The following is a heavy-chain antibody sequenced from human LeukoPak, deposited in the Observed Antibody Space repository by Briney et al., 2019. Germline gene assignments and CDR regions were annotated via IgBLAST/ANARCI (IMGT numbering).Heavy chain of an antibody. D-gene: IGHD2-2*01. CDR3: ARVAEDCSSTSCYAGVDY. J-gene: IGHJ4*02. Sequence: ASVKVSCKGSGYTFTSYYMHWVRQAPGQGPEWMGRINPRSGSTNYAQKFLGRVTMTRDTSTSTVYMELSSLRSDDTAVYYCARVAEDCSSTSCYAGVDYWGQGTLVTVSS. CDR2: INPRSGST. CDR1: GYTFTSYY. V-gene: IGHV1-46*01.